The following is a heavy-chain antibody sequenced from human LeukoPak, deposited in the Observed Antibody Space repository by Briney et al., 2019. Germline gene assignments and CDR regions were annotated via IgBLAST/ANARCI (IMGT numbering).Heavy chain of an antibody. D-gene: IGHD3-10*01. J-gene: IGHJ5*02. CDR3: AREVRGVPHHWFDP. CDR2: IYYSGST. Sequence: SETLSLTCIVSDVSINSDTYYWGWIRQPPGKGLEWIGSIYYSGSTYYNPSLKSRVTISVDTSKNQFSLKLSSVTAADTAVYYCAREVRGVPHHWFDPWGQGTLVTVSS. CDR1: DVSINSDTYY. V-gene: IGHV4-39*07.